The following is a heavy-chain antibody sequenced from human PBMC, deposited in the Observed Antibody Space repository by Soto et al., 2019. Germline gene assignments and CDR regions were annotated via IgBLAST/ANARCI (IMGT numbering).Heavy chain of an antibody. CDR2: ISSSGTSA. D-gene: IGHD7-27*01. CDR3: ARDRDYPLGRYYYGMDV. CDR1: GFTFSSYS. J-gene: IGHJ6*02. Sequence: EVKLVESGGGLVKPGGSLRLSCEASGFTFSSYSMNLVRQAPGKGLEWVSSISSSGTSAKYADSVEGRFAFSRDTASNSVYLPMNSLRAEDTALYYCARDRDYPLGRYYYGMDVWGQGTTVTVSS. V-gene: IGHV3-21*01.